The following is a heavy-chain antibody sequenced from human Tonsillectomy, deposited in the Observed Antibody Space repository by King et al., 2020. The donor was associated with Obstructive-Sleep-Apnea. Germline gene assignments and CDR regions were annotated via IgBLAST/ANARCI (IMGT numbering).Heavy chain of an antibody. J-gene: IGHJ6*02. V-gene: IGHV3-30-3*01. D-gene: IGHD1-14*01. CDR1: GFIFNNFA. CDR3: ATKDHNNYGTYYFGMDV. CDR2: ISYDGDTK. Sequence: VQLVQSGGGVVQPGRSLRISCVASGFIFNNFAVHWVRQPPGQGLEWVSMISYDGDTKYYADSVKGRFTISRDNSKNTLYLQMSSLRVEDTAVYYCATKDHNNYGTYYFGMDVWGQGTTVTVSS.